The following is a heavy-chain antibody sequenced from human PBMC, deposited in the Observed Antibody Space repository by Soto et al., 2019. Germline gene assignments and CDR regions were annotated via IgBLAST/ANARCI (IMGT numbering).Heavy chain of an antibody. V-gene: IGHV1-58*01. J-gene: IGHJ5*02. D-gene: IGHD6-6*01. CDR3: ARDRSIAARPRSWFDP. Sequence: TSVKVTCKNSGFTYSSTAVHWVRQARGHRLQWIGWIDVGSGNANYAQMLQERVTITRDTSASTAYMELSSLRSEDTAVYYCARDRSIAARPRSWFDPWGQGTLVTVSS. CDR2: IDVGSGNA. CDR1: GFTYSSTA.